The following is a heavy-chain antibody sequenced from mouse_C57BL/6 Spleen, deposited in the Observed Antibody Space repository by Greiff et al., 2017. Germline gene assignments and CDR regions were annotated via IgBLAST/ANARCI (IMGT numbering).Heavy chain of an antibody. Sequence: VKLQESGPELVKPGASVKISCKASGYAFSSSWMNWVKQRPGKGLEWIGRIYPGDGDTNYNGKFKGKATLTADKSSSTAYMQLSSLTSEDSAVYFCARWGLLGGFDYWGQGTTLTVSS. CDR2: IYPGDGDT. CDR1: GYAFSSSW. J-gene: IGHJ2*01. D-gene: IGHD3-3*01. V-gene: IGHV1-82*01. CDR3: ARWGLLGGFDY.